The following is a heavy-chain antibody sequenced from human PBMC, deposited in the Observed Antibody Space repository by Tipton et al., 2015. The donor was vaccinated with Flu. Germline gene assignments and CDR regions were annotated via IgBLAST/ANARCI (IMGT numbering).Heavy chain of an antibody. D-gene: IGHD3-16*01. CDR3: ARDRTRLASPLDY. CDR1: GFTFDDYG. CDR2: INWNGGTT. J-gene: IGHJ4*02. Sequence: SLRLSCAASGFTFDDYGMSWVRQALGKGLEWVSGINWNGGTTGYADSVKGRFIISRDNAKNSLSLQMNSLRAEDTALYFCARDRTRLASPLDYWGQGTLVTVSS. V-gene: IGHV3-20*04.